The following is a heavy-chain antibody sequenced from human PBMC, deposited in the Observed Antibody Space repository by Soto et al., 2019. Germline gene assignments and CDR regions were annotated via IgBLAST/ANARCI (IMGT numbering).Heavy chain of an antibody. Sequence: EVQLLESGGGLVQAGGFLRLSCAASGFTFSSKSMSWVRQPPGKGLEWVSGISGSGGSTYYADSVKGRFTISRDNSKNTLLLQMNSLRAEDTAVYYCARDESSSMYYFAYWGQGTLVTVSS. V-gene: IGHV3-23*01. D-gene: IGHD6-13*01. J-gene: IGHJ4*02. CDR3: ARDESSSMYYFAY. CDR2: ISGSGGST. CDR1: GFTFSSKS.